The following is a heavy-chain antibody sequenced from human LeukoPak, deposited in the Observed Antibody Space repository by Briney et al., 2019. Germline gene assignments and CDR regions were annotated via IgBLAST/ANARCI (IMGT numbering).Heavy chain of an antibody. V-gene: IGHV4-39*07. CDR3: ARFGVVIIRRYFDL. CDR1: GGSISSSSYY. Sequence: SETLSLTCTVSGGSISSSSYYWGWVRQPPGKGLEWLGSIYYSGSTYYHPSLKSRVTISVDTSKNQFSLKLSSVTAADTAVYYCARFGVVIIRRYFDLWGRGTLVTVSS. D-gene: IGHD3-3*01. CDR2: IYYSGST. J-gene: IGHJ2*01.